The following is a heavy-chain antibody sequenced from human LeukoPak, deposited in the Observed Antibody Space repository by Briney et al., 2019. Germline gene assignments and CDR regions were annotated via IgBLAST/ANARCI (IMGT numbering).Heavy chain of an antibody. Sequence: GASVKLSCKTSGYTFIDYFIHWVRQAPGQGLEWMGRLNPNNGDTYYAQDFQGRVTMTRDTSISTAYMELSRLTSDDTAVYYCARDLSSTSNWEFDYWGQGTLVTVSS. CDR1: GYTFIDYF. J-gene: IGHJ4*02. CDR3: ARDLSSTSNWEFDY. V-gene: IGHV1-2*06. D-gene: IGHD7-27*01. CDR2: LNPNNGDT.